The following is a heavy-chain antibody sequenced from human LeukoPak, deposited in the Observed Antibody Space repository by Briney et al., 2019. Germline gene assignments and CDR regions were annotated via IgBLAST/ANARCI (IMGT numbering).Heavy chain of an antibody. D-gene: IGHD2-15*01. CDR3: ARGLCSGGSCYDFDY. V-gene: IGHV3-21*01. CDR1: GFAFSSYS. Sequence: GGSLRLSCAASGFAFSSYSMNWVRQAPGKGLEWVSSISSSSSYIYYADSVKGRFTISRDYAKNSLYLQMNSLRAEDTAVYYCARGLCSGGSCYDFDYWGQGTLVTVSS. J-gene: IGHJ4*02. CDR2: ISSSSSYI.